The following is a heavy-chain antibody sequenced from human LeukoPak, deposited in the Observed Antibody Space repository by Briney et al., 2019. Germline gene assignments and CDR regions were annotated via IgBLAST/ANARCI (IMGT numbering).Heavy chain of an antibody. CDR2: IYYSGST. V-gene: IGHV4-59*08. Sequence: SETLSLTCTVSGCSISSYYWSWLRQPPGKGLEWIGYIYYSGSTNYNPSLNSRVTISVDTSKKQFSLKLSSVTAADTAVYYCARLPPLLWFGELSFYGMDVWGQGTTVTVSS. CDR3: ARLPPLLWFGELSFYGMDV. J-gene: IGHJ6*02. CDR1: GCSISSYY. D-gene: IGHD3-10*01.